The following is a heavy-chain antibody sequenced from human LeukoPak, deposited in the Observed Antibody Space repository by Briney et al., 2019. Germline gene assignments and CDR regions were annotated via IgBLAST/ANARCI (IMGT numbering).Heavy chain of an antibody. CDR1: GFTFSSYE. V-gene: IGHV3-48*03. Sequence: GGSLRLSCAASGFTFSSYEMNWVRQAPGKGLEGVSYISSSGSTIYYADSVKGRFTISRDNAKNSLYLQMNSLRAEDTAVYYCARAIRGYSYGIGLNDYWGQGTLVTVSS. CDR3: ARAIRGYSYGIGLNDY. D-gene: IGHD5-18*01. J-gene: IGHJ4*02. CDR2: ISSSGSTI.